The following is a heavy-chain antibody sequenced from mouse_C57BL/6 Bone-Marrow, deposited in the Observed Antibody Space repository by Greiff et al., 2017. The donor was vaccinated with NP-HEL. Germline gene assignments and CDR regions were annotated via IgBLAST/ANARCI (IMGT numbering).Heavy chain of an antibody. V-gene: IGHV3-6*01. J-gene: IGHJ4*01. Sequence: DVKLQESGPGLVKPSQSLSLTCSVTGYSITSGYYWNWIRQFPGNKLEWMGYISYDGSTNYNPSLKNRITITRDTSKNQFFLKLKTVTTEDTATYYCARDHYYAIGYGGQGTSVMVSA. CDR3: ARDHYYAIGY. CDR1: GYSITSGYY. CDR2: ISYDGST.